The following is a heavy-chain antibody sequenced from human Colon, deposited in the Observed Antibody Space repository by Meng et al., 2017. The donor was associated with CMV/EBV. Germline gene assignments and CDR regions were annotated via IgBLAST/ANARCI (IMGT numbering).Heavy chain of an antibody. CDR1: GSSFSNSW. CDR3: AKALTGTTRGNWFDP. D-gene: IGHD1-7*01. CDR2: ISGSGGST. Sequence: GGSLRLSCAASGSSFSNSWMIWVRQAPGKGLEWVSAISGSGGSTYYADSVKGRFTISRDNSKNTLYLQMNSLRAEDTAVYYCAKALTGTTRGNWFDPWGQGTLVTVSS. J-gene: IGHJ5*02. V-gene: IGHV3-23*01.